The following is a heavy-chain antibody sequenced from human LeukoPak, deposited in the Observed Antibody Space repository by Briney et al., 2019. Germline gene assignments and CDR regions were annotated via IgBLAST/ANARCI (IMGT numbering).Heavy chain of an antibody. Sequence: PSETLSPTCSVSGGSIRNYFWSWIRQPAGKGLEWIGRIYTSGSIDYKPSLRSRVTMSVDTSRNQFSLKLTSVTAADTAVYYCVRESKTYDGSGYYHDYWGQGTLVTVSS. V-gene: IGHV4-4*07. J-gene: IGHJ4*02. D-gene: IGHD3-22*01. CDR3: VRESKTYDGSGYYHDY. CDR2: IYTSGSI. CDR1: GGSIRNYF.